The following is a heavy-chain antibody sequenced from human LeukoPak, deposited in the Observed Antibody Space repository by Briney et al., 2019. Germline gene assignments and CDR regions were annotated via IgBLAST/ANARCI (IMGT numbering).Heavy chain of an antibody. CDR1: GYTFTSYT. D-gene: IGHD4-17*01. CDR2: INPNSGGT. V-gene: IGHV1-2*02. CDR3: ARDPSVKYYMDV. J-gene: IGHJ6*03. Sequence: ASVKVSCKASGYTFTSYTMNWVRQAPGQGLEWMGWINPNSGGTNYAQKFQGRVTMTRDTSISTAYMELSRLRSDDTAVYYCARDPSVKYYMDVWGKGTTVTVSS.